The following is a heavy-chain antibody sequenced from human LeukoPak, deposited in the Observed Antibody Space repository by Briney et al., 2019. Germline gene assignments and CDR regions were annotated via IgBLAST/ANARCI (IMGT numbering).Heavy chain of an antibody. Sequence: PSETLSLTCTVSGYSISSGYYWGWIRQPPGKGLEWIGSIYHSGSTYYNPSLKSRVTISVDTSKNQFSLKLSSVTAADTAVYYCARGGVVVTMIVVVTEGAFDIWGQGTMVTVSS. CDR3: ARGGVVVTMIVVVTEGAFDI. V-gene: IGHV4-38-2*02. D-gene: IGHD3-22*01. CDR1: GYSISSGYY. J-gene: IGHJ3*02. CDR2: IYHSGST.